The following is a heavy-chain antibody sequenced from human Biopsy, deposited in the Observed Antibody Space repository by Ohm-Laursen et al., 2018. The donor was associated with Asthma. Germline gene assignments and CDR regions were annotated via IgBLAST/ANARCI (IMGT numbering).Heavy chain of an antibody. CDR1: GGTFSNFA. J-gene: IGHJ6*02. CDR2: IMTVFGTT. CDR3: ARCQVGYSSGWLLLLKKIYYSGMDV. D-gene: IGHD6-19*01. Sequence: SVKVSCKAPGGTFSNFAISWVRQAPGQGLEWLGGIMTVFGTTNYAQKFQGRVTITADESTSTAYMEVTSLRSEDTAIYYCARCQVGYSSGWLLLLKKIYYSGMDVWGQGTAVTVSS. V-gene: IGHV1-69*13.